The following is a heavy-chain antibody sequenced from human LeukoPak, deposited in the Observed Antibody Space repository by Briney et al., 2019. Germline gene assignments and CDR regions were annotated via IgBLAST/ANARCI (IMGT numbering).Heavy chain of an antibody. CDR2: ISYDGSNK. J-gene: IGHJ4*02. CDR3: ARRRYNWNAIDY. D-gene: IGHD1-20*01. Sequence: GGSLRLSCAASGFTFSSYAMHWVRQAAGKGLEWVAVISYDGSNKYYADSVKGRFTISRDNSKNTLYLQMNSLRAEDTAVYYCARRRYNWNAIDYWGQGTLVTVSS. V-gene: IGHV3-30*04. CDR1: GFTFSSYA.